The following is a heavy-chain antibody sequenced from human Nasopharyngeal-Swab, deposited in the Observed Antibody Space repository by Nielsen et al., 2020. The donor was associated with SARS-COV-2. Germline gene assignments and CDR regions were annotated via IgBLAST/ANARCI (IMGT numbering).Heavy chain of an antibody. CDR3: ARGVYSSSSWASYYYSYYMDV. J-gene: IGHJ6*03. CDR2: INHSRST. Sequence: SETLSPTFAVYGGSFSTYYWSWIRQPPGKGLEWIGEINHSRSTKYNPSLESRVTISVDTSKNPFSMKLGSVTAADTAVFYCARGVYSSSSWASYYYSYYMDVWGTGTTVTVSS. CDR1: GGSFSTYY. V-gene: IGHV4-34*01. D-gene: IGHD6-6*01.